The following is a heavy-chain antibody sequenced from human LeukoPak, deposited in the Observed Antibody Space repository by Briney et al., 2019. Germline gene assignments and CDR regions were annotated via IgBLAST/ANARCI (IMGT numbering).Heavy chain of an antibody. CDR2: INPSGGST. V-gene: IGHV1-46*01. Sequence: ASVNVSCNASGYTFTGYYMHWVRQAPGQGLEWMGIINPSGGSTSYAQKFQDRVTMTRDTSTSTVYMELSSLKSEDTAVYYCAREDVVLVDAVRYYYYGMDVWGQGTTVTVSS. CDR1: GYTFTGYY. D-gene: IGHD2-8*01. J-gene: IGHJ6*02. CDR3: AREDVVLVDAVRYYYYGMDV.